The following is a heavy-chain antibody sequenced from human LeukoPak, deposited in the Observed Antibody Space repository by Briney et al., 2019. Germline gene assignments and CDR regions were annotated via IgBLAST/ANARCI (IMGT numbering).Heavy chain of an antibody. CDR3: AREPHYYDSSGYYYV. CDR1: GYTFTSYG. CDR2: ISAYNGNT. V-gene: IGHV1-18*01. D-gene: IGHD3-22*01. Sequence: ASVKVSCEASGYTFTSYGISWVRQAPGQGLEWMGWISAYNGNTNYAQKLQGRVTMTTDTSTSTAYMELRSLRSDDTAVYYCAREPHYYDSSGYYYVWGQGTLVTVSS. J-gene: IGHJ4*02.